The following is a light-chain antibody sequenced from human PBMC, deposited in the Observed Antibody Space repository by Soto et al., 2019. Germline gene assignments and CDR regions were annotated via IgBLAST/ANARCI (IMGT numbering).Light chain of an antibody. J-gene: IGLJ3*02. CDR1: SSDIGGYNS. Sequence: QSALTQPASVSGSPGQSITISCTGTSSDIGGYNSVSWYQQHPGKAPKFMIYDVTYRPSGVSNRFSGSKSGNTASLTISGFQAEDEADYYCSSYTSSSTWVFGGGTKLTVL. CDR3: SSYTSSSTWV. CDR2: DVT. V-gene: IGLV2-14*03.